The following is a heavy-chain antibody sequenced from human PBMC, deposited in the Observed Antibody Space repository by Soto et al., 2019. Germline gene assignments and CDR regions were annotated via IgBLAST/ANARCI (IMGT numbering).Heavy chain of an antibody. J-gene: IGHJ2*01. V-gene: IGHV3-30-3*01. CDR1: GFTFSSYA. D-gene: IGHD4-17*01. Sequence: QVQLVESGGGVVQPGRSLRLSCAASGFTFSSYAMHWVRQAPGKGLEWVAVISYDGSNKYYADSVEGRFTISRDNSKNTLYLQMNSLRAEDTAVYYCARPHGDFSWYFDLWGRGTLVTVSS. CDR3: ARPHGDFSWYFDL. CDR2: ISYDGSNK.